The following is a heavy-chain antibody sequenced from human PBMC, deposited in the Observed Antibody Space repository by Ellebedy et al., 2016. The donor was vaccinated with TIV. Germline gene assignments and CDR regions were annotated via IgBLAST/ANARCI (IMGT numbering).Heavy chain of an antibody. CDR1: GFTFSNYA. D-gene: IGHD4-17*01. CDR2: ISYDGRNK. V-gene: IGHV3-30*04. CDR3: ARDPGDYYLDL. Sequence: GESLKISCAASGFTFSNYAMHWVRPAPGRGLEWVAVISYDGRNKYYADSVKGRFTISRDNSKNTLYLQMNSLRAEDTAVYYCARDPGDYYLDLWGQGTLVTVSS. J-gene: IGHJ4*02.